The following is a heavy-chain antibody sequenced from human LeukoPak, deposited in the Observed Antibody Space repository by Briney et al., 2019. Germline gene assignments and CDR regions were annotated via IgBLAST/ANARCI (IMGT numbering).Heavy chain of an antibody. D-gene: IGHD2-2*01. CDR1: GCTFISCA. CDR3: ARVSRLGCSSTSCYDYYYYYMDV. Sequence: SVTVSFKGSGCTFISCAIIWVGPARGQGLEWMGMIISIFGRANYAQKIQGRVTVTADKSTGTAYMGLSSLISEDTAVYYCARVSRLGCSSTSCYDYYYYYMDVWGKGTTVTVSS. CDR2: IISIFGRA. J-gene: IGHJ6*03. V-gene: IGHV1-69*04.